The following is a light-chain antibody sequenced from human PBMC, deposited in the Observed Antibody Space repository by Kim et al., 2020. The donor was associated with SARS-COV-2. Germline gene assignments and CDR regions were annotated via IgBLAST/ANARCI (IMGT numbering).Light chain of an antibody. CDR3: QVWDTSSAHYV. Sequence: VSVAPGKTARISCGGNNIGGKSVHWYQQKPGQAPVLVIYYDSDRPSGIPERFSGSNSGNTATLTISRVEAGDEADYYCQVWDTSSAHYVFGTGTKVTVL. CDR1: NIGGKS. CDR2: YDS. J-gene: IGLJ1*01. V-gene: IGLV3-21*04.